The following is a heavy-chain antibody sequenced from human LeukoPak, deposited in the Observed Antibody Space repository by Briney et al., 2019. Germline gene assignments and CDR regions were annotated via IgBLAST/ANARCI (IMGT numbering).Heavy chain of an antibody. J-gene: IGHJ5*02. V-gene: IGHV1-18*01. CDR3: ARYYFGSGGSDDWFDP. CDR1: GYTFTTYF. Sequence: ASVKVSCKASGYTFTTYFISGVRQAPGQGLEWMGWISVYNGKTNSAQKFQGRVTMTADTSTSTAYMELRSLKSDDTAVYYCARYYFGSGGSDDWFDPWGQGTLVTVSS. CDR2: ISVYNGKT. D-gene: IGHD3-10*01.